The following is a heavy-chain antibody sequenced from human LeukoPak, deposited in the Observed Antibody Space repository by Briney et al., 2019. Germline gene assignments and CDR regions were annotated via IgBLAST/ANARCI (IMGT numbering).Heavy chain of an antibody. J-gene: IGHJ4*02. V-gene: IGHV7-4-1*02. CDR2: INSNTGNP. CDR3: AIGNYYVDY. Sequence: WASVSVSCMASGYTFTNYAMNWVRPAPGQGLEWMGWINSNTGNPTYAQGFTGRFVFSLDTSVSAAYLQISSLKTEDTAVYYCAIGNYYVDYWGQGTLVTVSS. D-gene: IGHD3-10*01. CDR1: GYTFTNYA.